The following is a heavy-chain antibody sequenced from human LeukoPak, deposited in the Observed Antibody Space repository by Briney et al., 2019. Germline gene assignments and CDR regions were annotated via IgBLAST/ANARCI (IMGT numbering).Heavy chain of an antibody. Sequence: SETLSLTCAVYGGSFSGYYWSWIRQPPREGVGWIGEINHSGSTDYNPSLKSRVTISVDTSKNQFSMKLSSVTAADTAVYYCARGFSSSWYAYWGQGTLVTVSS. CDR3: ARGFSSSWYAY. CDR1: GGSFSGYY. J-gene: IGHJ4*02. CDR2: INHSGST. D-gene: IGHD6-13*01. V-gene: IGHV4-34*01.